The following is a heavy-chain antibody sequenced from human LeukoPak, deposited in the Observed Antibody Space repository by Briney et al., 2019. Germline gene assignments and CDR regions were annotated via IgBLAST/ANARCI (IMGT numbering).Heavy chain of an antibody. CDR3: ARGPVGSGWVINWFDP. D-gene: IGHD6-19*01. J-gene: IGHJ5*02. CDR2: FYHSGST. CDR1: GYSISSGYY. Sequence: SEALSLTCAVSGYSISSGYYWGWIRQPPGKGLEWIGNFYHSGSTYHNPSLKSRVTISVDTSKNQFSLKLSSVTAADTAVYYCARGPVGSGWVINWFDPWGQGTLVTVSS. V-gene: IGHV4-38-2*01.